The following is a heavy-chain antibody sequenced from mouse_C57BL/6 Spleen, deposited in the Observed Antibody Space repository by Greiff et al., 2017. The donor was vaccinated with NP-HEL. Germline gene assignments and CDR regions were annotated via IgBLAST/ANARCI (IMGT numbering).Heavy chain of an antibody. CDR3: ERKDSSGFYALDY. CDR1: GYTFTSYG. J-gene: IGHJ4*01. CDR2: IYPRSGNT. Sequence: QVQLQQSGAELARPGASVKLSCKASGYTFTSYGISWVKQRPGQGLEWIGEIYPRSGNTYYNEKFKGKATLTADKSSSTAYMELRSLTSEDSAVYFCERKDSSGFYALDYWGQGTSVTVSS. D-gene: IGHD3-2*01. V-gene: IGHV1-81*01.